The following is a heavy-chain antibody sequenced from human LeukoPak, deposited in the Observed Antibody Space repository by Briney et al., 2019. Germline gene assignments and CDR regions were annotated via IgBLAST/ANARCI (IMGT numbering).Heavy chain of an antibody. CDR3: ARDRRPDAFDV. CDR1: GFTVSSNY. Sequence: GGSLRLSCAASGFTVSSNYMSWVRQAPGKGLEWVANINPDTRDKNYVDSVKGRFTISRDNVKNSLYLQMNSLRAEDTAVYYCARDRRPDAFDVWGQGTVVTVSS. J-gene: IGHJ3*01. V-gene: IGHV3-7*01. CDR2: INPDTRDK.